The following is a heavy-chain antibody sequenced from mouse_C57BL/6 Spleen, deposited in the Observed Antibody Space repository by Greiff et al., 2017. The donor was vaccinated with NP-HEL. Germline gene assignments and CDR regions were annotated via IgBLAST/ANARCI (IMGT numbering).Heavy chain of an antibody. D-gene: IGHD2-1*01. V-gene: IGHV1-26*01. CDR3: ARPDGNWNYYAMDY. CDR2: INPNNGGT. J-gene: IGHJ4*01. Sequence: VQLQQSGPELVKPGASVKISCKASGYTFTDYYMNWVKQSHGKSLEWIGDINPNNGGTSYNQKFKGKATLTVDKSSSTAYMELRSLTSEDSAVYYCARPDGNWNYYAMDYWGQGTSVTVSS. CDR1: GYTFTDYY.